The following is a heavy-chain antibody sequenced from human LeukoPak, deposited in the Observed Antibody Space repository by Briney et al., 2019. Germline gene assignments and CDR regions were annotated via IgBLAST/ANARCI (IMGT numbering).Heavy chain of an antibody. Sequence: PGGSLRLSCAASGFTFSSYVMHWVRQAPGKGLEWVAIISYDGSNEYYADSVKGRFTISRDNSKNTLYLQMNSLRAEDTAVYYCAKAGQSSSWYVVLAYWGQGTLVTVSS. CDR3: AKAGQSSSWYVVLAY. CDR1: GFTFSSYV. D-gene: IGHD6-13*01. CDR2: ISYDGSNE. V-gene: IGHV3-30*04. J-gene: IGHJ4*02.